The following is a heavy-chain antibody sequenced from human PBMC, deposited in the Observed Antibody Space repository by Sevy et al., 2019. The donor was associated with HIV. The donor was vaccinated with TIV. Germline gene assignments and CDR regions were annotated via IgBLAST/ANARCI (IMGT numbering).Heavy chain of an antibody. J-gene: IGHJ4*02. V-gene: IGHV3-30*18. CDR2: ISYDGSNK. CDR3: GKRGNEYSSSPAFDY. D-gene: IGHD6-6*01. CDR1: GFTFSSYG. Sequence: GGSLRLSCAASGFTFSSYGMHWVRQAPGKGLEWVAVISYDGSNKYYADSVKGRFTISRDNSKNTLYLQMNSLRAEDTAVYYGGKRGNEYSSSPAFDYWGQGTLVTVSS.